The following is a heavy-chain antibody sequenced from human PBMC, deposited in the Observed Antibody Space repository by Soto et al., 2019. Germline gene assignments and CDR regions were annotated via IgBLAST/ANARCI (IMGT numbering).Heavy chain of an antibody. J-gene: IGHJ6*02. V-gene: IGHV3-15*07. D-gene: IGHD3-3*01. CDR2: IKSKTDGGTT. Sequence: VGSLRLPCAASGLTFSNAWMNWVRQAPGKGLEWVGRIKSKTDGGTTDYAAPVKGRFTISRDDSKNTLYLQMNSLKTEDTAVYYCTTAEPQSITIFGVVIPPSLWYSMDIWGQGTTVTVS. CDR3: TTAEPQSITIFGVVIPPSLWYSMDI. CDR1: GLTFSNAW.